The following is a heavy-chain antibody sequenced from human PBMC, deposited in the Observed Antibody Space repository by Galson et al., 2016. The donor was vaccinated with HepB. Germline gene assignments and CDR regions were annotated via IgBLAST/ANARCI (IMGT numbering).Heavy chain of an antibody. CDR1: GYTFDNYW. V-gene: IGHV5-51*01. J-gene: IGHJ4*02. CDR2: IYPQDSDT. CDR3: ARQSDYASPRIDY. D-gene: IGHD4-17*01. Sequence: QSGAEVKKAGESLKISCRGSGYTFDNYWIGWVRQLPGKGLEYMGMIYPQDSDTRYGPAFKGQVTISADRSISTAYLHWSSLKASDTAMYYCARQSDYASPRIDYWGQGTLVTVSP.